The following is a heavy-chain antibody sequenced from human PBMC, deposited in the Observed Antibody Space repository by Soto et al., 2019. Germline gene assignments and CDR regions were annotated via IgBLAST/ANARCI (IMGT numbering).Heavy chain of an antibody. V-gene: IGHV3-33*01. D-gene: IGHD3-3*01. J-gene: IGHJ4*02. Sequence: GGSLRLSCAASGFTFSSYGMHWVRQAPGKGLEWVAVIWYDGSNKYYADSVKGRFTISRDNSKNTLYLQMNSLRAEDTAVYYCARGQTYYDFWSGYYHFDYWGQGTLVTVSS. CDR2: IWYDGSNK. CDR3: ARGQTYYDFWSGYYHFDY. CDR1: GFTFSSYG.